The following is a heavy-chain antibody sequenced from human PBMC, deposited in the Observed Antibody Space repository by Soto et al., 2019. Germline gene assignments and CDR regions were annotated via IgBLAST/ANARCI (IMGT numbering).Heavy chain of an antibody. CDR3: ASDRIADRPAYYYGMDV. J-gene: IGHJ6*02. D-gene: IGHD6-6*01. V-gene: IGHV4-61*01. Sequence: SETLSLTCTVSGGSVSSGSYYWSWIRQPPGKGLEWIGYIYYSGSTNYNPSLKSRVTISVDTSKNQFSLKLSSVTAADTAVYYCASDRIADRPAYYYGMDVWGQGTTVTVSS. CDR1: GGSVSSGSYY. CDR2: IYYSGST.